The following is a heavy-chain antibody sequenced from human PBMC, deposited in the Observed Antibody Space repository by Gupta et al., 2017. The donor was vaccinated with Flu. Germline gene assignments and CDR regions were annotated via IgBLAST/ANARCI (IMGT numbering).Heavy chain of an antibody. CDR2: ISGRGAIRT. D-gene: IGHD1-26*01. V-gene: IGHV3-23*01. Sequence: YALSWVRQAPGKGLEWVSDISGRGAIRTNDADSVKGRFNISRDKSKNMLYLQMNSRRAGDTAVYYCAKGLWSVGAISDFWGQGSLVTVSS. J-gene: IGHJ4*02. CDR1: YA. CDR3: AKGLWSVGAISDF.